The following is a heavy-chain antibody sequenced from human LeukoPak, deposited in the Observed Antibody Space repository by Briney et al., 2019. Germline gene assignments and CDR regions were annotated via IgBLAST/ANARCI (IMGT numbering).Heavy chain of an antibody. CDR1: GYTLSSYH. Sequence: GAAVKVSCKASGYTLSSYHISWVRQAPGQGLEWMGWINGYTGDTIYAQRFQGRVTMTTDTSTSTAYMELRSLRFDDTAVYYCVREDWGSGAIIDYWGQGTLDTVSS. D-gene: IGHD2-15*01. CDR3: VREDWGSGAIIDY. V-gene: IGHV1-18*01. CDR2: INGYTGDT. J-gene: IGHJ4*02.